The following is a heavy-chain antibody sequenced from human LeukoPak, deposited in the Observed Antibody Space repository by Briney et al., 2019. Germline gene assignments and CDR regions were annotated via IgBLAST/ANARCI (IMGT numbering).Heavy chain of an antibody. D-gene: IGHD2-15*01. Sequence: GGSLRLSCAASGFTFSSYAMSWVRQAPGKGLEWVSAISGSGGSTYYADSVKGRFTISRDNSKNTLYLQMNSLRAEDTAVYYCAKAPYCSGGSCYHFDYWGQGTLVTVSS. V-gene: IGHV3-23*01. CDR3: AKAPYCSGGSCYHFDY. J-gene: IGHJ4*02. CDR2: ISGSGGST. CDR1: GFTFSSYA.